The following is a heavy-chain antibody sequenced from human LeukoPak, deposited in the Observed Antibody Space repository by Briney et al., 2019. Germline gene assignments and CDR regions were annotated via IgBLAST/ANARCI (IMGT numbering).Heavy chain of an antibody. V-gene: IGHV3-21*01. CDR1: GFTFSSYS. Sequence: PGGSQRLSCAASGFTFSSYSMNWVRQAPGKGLEWVSSISSSSSYIYYADSVKGRFTISRDNAKNSLFLQMNSLRAEDTAVYYCARAPQYCSSLSCFSNWFDPWGQGTLVTVSS. CDR3: ARAPQYCSSLSCFSNWFDP. D-gene: IGHD2-2*01. J-gene: IGHJ5*02. CDR2: ISSSSSYI.